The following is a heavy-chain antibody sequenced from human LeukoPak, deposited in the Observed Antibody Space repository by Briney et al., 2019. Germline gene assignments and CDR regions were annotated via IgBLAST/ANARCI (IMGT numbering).Heavy chain of an antibody. J-gene: IGHJ5*02. D-gene: IGHD3-22*01. Sequence: SVKVSCKASGGTFSSYAISWVRQAPGQGLEWMGGIIPIFGTANYAQKFQGRVTITADESTSTAYMELSSLRSEDTAVYHCARDYYDSSGYPSWFDPWGQGTLVTVSS. CDR2: IIPIFGTA. CDR1: GGTFSSYA. CDR3: ARDYYDSSGYPSWFDP. V-gene: IGHV1-69*01.